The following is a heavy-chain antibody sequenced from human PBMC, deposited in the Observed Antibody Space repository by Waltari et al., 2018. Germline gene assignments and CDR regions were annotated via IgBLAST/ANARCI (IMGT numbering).Heavy chain of an antibody. D-gene: IGHD6-19*01. CDR2: LSYDGSNK. Sequence: QVQLVESGGGVVQHGGSLKLPGAASGFIFSASPLLWARQAPGKGLEWVAVLSYDGSNKYYADSLKGRFTISRDNSNNTLYLQMNTLTPEDTAVYFCARENRQWLAPEPYYFDYWGLGTLVTVTS. CDR3: ARENRQWLAPEPYYFDY. J-gene: IGHJ4*02. V-gene: IGHV3-30*04. CDR1: GFIFSASP.